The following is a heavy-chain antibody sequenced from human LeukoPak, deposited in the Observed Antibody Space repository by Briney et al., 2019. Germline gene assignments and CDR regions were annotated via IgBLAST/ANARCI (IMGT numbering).Heavy chain of an antibody. J-gene: IGHJ4*02. V-gene: IGHV3-7*04. CDR2: IKQDGSEK. Sequence: GGSLRLSCAASGFTFSSYWMSWVRQAPGKGLEWVANIKQDGSEKYYVDSVKGRFTISRNNAKSSLYLQMNSLRAEDTAVYYCAGDSLRITMVRGSDYWGQGTLVTGSS. D-gene: IGHD3-10*01. CDR1: GFTFSSYW. CDR3: AGDSLRITMVRGSDY.